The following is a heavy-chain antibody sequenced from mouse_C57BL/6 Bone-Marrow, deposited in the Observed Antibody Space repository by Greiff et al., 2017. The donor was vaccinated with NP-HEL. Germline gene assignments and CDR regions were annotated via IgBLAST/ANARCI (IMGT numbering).Heavy chain of an antibody. CDR3: ASSITTVVVDY. J-gene: IGHJ4*01. D-gene: IGHD1-1*01. CDR2: INPGSGGT. V-gene: IGHV1-54*01. Sequence: VQLQQSGAELVRPGTSVKVSCKASGYAFTNYLIEWVKQRPGQGLEWIGVINPGSGGTNYNEKFKGKATLTADKSSSTAYMQLSSLTSEDSAVYFCASSITTVVVDYWGQGTSVTVSS. CDR1: GYAFTNYL.